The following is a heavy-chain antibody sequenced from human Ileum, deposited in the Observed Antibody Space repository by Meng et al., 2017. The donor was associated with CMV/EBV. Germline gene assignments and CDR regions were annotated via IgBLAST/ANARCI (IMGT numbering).Heavy chain of an antibody. V-gene: IGHV3-48*04. J-gene: IGHJ4*02. CDR2: IQSNSNNR. CDR1: GFTFSDSG. D-gene: IGHD4-11*01. CDR3: ARDRTTKTGGLDY. Sequence: GRSLRLSCAASGFTFSDSGMNWVRQIPGKGLEWISYIQSNSNNRYYADSVKGRFSTSRDNSKNSLYLQMNDLRVDDTAIYYCARDRTTKTGGLDYWGQGTLVTVSS.